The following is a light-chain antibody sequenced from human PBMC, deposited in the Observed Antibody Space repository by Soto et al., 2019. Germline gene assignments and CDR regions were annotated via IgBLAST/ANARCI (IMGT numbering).Light chain of an antibody. CDR2: KAS. Sequence: IQMTQSPSFVSASVGDRVTFTCRAAEDIADWLAWYQQKPGKAPQLLTSKASTLESGVPSRFGGSGSGTHFTLTISSLQPEDFATYFCQQASSFPWTFGQGTKV. J-gene: IGKJ1*01. V-gene: IGKV1-12*01. CDR1: EDIADW. CDR3: QQASSFPWT.